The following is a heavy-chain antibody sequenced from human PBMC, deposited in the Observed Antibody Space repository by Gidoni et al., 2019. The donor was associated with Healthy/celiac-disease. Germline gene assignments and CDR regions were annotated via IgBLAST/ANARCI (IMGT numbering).Heavy chain of an antibody. CDR3: TTAIYDFWSGYYTSFDY. J-gene: IGHJ4*02. V-gene: IGHV3-15*01. D-gene: IGHD3-3*01. CDR2: IKSKTDGETT. Sequence: EVHLVESVGGLVKPGGSLRLPGAASGFPFSNAWMSWVRQAPGKGLEWVGRIKSKTDGETTDYAAPVKGRFTISRDDSKNTLYLQMNSLKTEDTAVYYCTTAIYDFWSGYYTSFDYWGQGTLVTVSS. CDR1: GFPFSNAW.